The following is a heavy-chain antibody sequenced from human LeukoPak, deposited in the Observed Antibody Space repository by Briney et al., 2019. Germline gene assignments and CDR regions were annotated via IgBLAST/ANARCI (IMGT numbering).Heavy chain of an antibody. D-gene: IGHD5-18*01. CDR1: GGSFSGYY. J-gene: IGHJ5*01. Sequence: SETLSLTCAVYGGSFSGYYWSWIRQPPGKGLEWIGEINHSGSTNYNPSLKSRVTMSVDTSKDQVSLKVSSVTAADTAVYYCARSTRGYSSSWFDSWGQGTLVTVSS. CDR3: ARSTRGYSSSWFDS. V-gene: IGHV4-34*01. CDR2: INHSGST.